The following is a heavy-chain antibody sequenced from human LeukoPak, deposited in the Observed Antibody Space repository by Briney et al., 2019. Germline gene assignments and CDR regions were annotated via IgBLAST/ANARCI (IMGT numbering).Heavy chain of an antibody. V-gene: IGHV3-21*04. CDR2: ISSSSTFI. CDR3: VRSFPRYIPVAGTGGGS. CDR1: GFSFRSHS. J-gene: IGHJ5*02. D-gene: IGHD6-19*01. Sequence: GGSLRLSCAASGFSFRSHSMNWVRQAPGQGLEWVSFISSSSTFIDYAGSVKGRFKISRDNANQTLYLQLSSLRPEDTALYYCVRSFPRYIPVAGTGGGSWGQGTLVTVSS.